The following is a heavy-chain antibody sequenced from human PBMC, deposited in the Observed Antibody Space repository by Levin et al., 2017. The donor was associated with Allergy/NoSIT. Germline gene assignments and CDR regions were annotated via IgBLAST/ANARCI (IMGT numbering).Heavy chain of an antibody. CDR3: ARDQELVNSYGMDV. CDR1: GGTFSSYA. Sequence: VASVKVSCKASGGTFSSYAISWVRQAPGQGLEWMGGIIPIFGTANYAQKFQGRVTITADKSTSTAYMELSSLRSEDTAVYYCARDQELVNSYGMDVWGQGTTVTVSS. J-gene: IGHJ6*02. D-gene: IGHD2-21*01. V-gene: IGHV1-69*06. CDR2: IIPIFGTA.